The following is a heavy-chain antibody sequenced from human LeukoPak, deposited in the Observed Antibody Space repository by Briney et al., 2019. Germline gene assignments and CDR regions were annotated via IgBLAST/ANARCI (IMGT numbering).Heavy chain of an antibody. CDR2: INHSGST. D-gene: IGHD3-3*01. J-gene: IGHJ6*02. Sequence: SETLSLTCAVYGASFSGYYWSWIRQPPGKGLEWIGEINHSGSTNYNPSLKSQVTISVDTSKNQFSLKMSAETAAGTAVYYGARGAYYDFWSGYYPYYYGMDVWGQGTTVTVSS. V-gene: IGHV4-34*01. CDR3: ARGAYYDFWSGYYPYYYGMDV. CDR1: GASFSGYY.